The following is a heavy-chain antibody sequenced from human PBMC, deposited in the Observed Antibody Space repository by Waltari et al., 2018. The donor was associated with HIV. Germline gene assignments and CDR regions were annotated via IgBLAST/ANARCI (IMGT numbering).Heavy chain of an antibody. J-gene: IGHJ4*02. D-gene: IGHD2-2*01. CDR1: GFTFSRYV. CDR3: AKVPVLPTGREDY. CDR2: ISGNGGSR. Sequence: EVQLVESGGGLVQPGEFLRLSCAASGFTFSRYVMTWVRQAPGKGLQWVAGISGNGGSRYYTDSVKGRFTISRDNSKKTLYLQMDSLRAEDTAVYYCAKVPVLPTGREDYWGQGTLVTVSS. V-gene: IGHV3-23*04.